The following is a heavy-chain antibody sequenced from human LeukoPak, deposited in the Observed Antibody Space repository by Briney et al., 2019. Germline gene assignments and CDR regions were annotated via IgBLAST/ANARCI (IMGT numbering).Heavy chain of an antibody. CDR2: IYYSGST. Sequence: SETLSLTCTVSGGSISSSSYYWGWIRQPPGKGLEWIGSIYYSGSTYYNPSLKSRVTISVDTSKNQFSLKLSSVTAADTAVYYCASTTRKDIVVVVAASSTNFDYWGQGTLVTVSS. CDR3: ASTTRKDIVVVVAASSTNFDY. CDR1: GGSISSSSYY. D-gene: IGHD2-15*01. J-gene: IGHJ4*02. V-gene: IGHV4-39*07.